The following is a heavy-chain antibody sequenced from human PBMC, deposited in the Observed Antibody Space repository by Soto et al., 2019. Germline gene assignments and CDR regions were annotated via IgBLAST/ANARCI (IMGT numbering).Heavy chain of an antibody. D-gene: IGHD3-3*01. Sequence: PGGSLRLSCAASGFTFSSYAMSWVRQAPGKGLEWVSAISGSGGSTYYADSVKGRFTISRDNSKNTLYLQMNSLRAEDTAVYYCAKEVRFLEWLWSFSNWFDPWGQGTLVTVSS. CDR3: AKEVRFLEWLWSFSNWFDP. CDR1: GFTFSSYA. V-gene: IGHV3-23*01. J-gene: IGHJ5*02. CDR2: ISGSGGST.